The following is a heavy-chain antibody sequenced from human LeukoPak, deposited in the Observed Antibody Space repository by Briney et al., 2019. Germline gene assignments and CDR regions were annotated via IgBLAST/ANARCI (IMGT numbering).Heavy chain of an antibody. D-gene: IGHD3-22*01. CDR3: ARDPWERGWWYYDSSGYRYYFDY. J-gene: IGHJ4*02. Sequence: PGGSLRLSCAASGFTFSGYWMHWVRQAPGKGLVWVSRINSDGSSTSYADSVKGRFTISRDNAKNTLYLQMNSLRAEDTAVYYCARDPWERGWWYYDSSGYRYYFDYWGQGTLVTVSS. CDR1: GFTFSGYW. CDR2: INSDGSST. V-gene: IGHV3-74*01.